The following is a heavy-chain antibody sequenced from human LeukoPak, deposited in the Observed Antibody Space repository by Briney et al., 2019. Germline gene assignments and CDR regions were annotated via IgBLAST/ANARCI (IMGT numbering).Heavy chain of an antibody. CDR1: GGSFSGHY. D-gene: IGHD2/OR15-2a*01. Sequence: SETLSLTCAVYGGSFSGHYWSWIRQPPGKGLEWIGEINHGGSTNYNPSLKSRVTISVDRSKNQFSLKLSSVTAADTAVYYCAREEYGTFDYWGQGTLVTVSS. J-gene: IGHJ4*02. CDR3: AREEYGTFDY. CDR2: INHGGST. V-gene: IGHV4-34*01.